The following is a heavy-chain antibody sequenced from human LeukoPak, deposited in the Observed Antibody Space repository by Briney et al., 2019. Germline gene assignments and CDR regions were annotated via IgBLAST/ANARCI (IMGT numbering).Heavy chain of an antibody. CDR1: GGSFSGYY. J-gene: IGHJ4*02. CDR2: INHSGST. CDR3: ARDRPGMRYFDY. Sequence: SETLSLTCAVYGGSFSGYYWSWIRQPPGKGLEWIGEINHSGSTNYNPSLKSRVTISVDTSKNQFSLKLSSVTAADTAVYYCARDRPGMRYFDYWGQGTPVTVSS. D-gene: IGHD6-13*01. V-gene: IGHV4-34*01.